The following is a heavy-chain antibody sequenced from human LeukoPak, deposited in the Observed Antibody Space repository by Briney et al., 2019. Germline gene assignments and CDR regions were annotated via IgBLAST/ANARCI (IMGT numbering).Heavy chain of an antibody. V-gene: IGHV3-74*01. CDR1: GFTFSSYW. D-gene: IGHD3-9*01. CDR3: GRGGLTGQMAAFDY. Sequence: GGSLRLSCAASGFTFSSYWMHWVRQAPGKGLEWVSRINSDGGSTTYADSVKGRFTISRDNAKNTMYLQMSSLRADGSAVYYCGRGGLTGQMAAFDYWGQGALVTVST. CDR2: INSDGGST. J-gene: IGHJ4*02.